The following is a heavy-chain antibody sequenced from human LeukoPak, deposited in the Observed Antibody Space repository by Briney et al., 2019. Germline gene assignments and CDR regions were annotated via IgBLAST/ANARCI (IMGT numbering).Heavy chain of an antibody. D-gene: IGHD3-3*01. CDR2: INPNSGGT. Sequence: ASVKVSCKASGYTFTGYYMHWVRQAPGQGLEWMGWINPNSGGTNYAQKFQGRVTMTRDTSISTAYMELSRLRSDDTAVYYCARDGITIFGVVIIRYYGMDVWGQGTTVTVPS. CDR3: ARDGITIFGVVIIRYYGMDV. V-gene: IGHV1-2*02. J-gene: IGHJ6*02. CDR1: GYTFTGYY.